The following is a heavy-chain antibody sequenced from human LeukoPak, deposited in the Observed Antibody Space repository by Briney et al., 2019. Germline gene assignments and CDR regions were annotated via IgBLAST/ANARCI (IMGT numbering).Heavy chain of an antibody. J-gene: IGHJ5*02. CDR2: INPNSGGT. CDR1: GYTFTGYY. Sequence: GASVKVSCKASGYTFTGYYMHWVRQAPGQGLEWMGWINPNSGGTNYAQKFQGRVTMTRDTSISTAYMELSRLRSDDTAVYYCARERWELLPGGWFDPWGQGTLVTVSS. D-gene: IGHD1-26*01. CDR3: ARERWELLPGGWFDP. V-gene: IGHV1-2*02.